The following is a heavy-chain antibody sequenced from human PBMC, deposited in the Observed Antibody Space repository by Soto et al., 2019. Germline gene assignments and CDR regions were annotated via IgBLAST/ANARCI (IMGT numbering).Heavy chain of an antibody. CDR1: GFTFSSYA. Sequence: VQLLESGGGLVQPGGSLRLSCAASGFTFSSYAMSWVRQAPGKGLEWVSAISGSGGSTYYADSVKGRFTISRDNSKNTLYLQMNSLRAEDTAVYYCASDYSSGWYVPGSDYYYGMDVWGQGTTVTVSS. V-gene: IGHV3-23*01. CDR3: ASDYSSGWYVPGSDYYYGMDV. CDR2: ISGSGGST. J-gene: IGHJ6*02. D-gene: IGHD6-19*01.